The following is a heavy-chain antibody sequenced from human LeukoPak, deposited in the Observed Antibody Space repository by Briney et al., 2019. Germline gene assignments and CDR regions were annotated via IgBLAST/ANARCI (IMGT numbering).Heavy chain of an antibody. CDR1: GFTFTSSA. J-gene: IGHJ3*02. Sequence: ASVKVSCKASGFTFTSSAMQWVRQARGQRLEWIGWIVVGSGNTNYAQTFQERVTITRDMSTSTAYMELSSLRSEDTAVYYCAAVLHPSDSNAFDIWGQGTMVTVSS. CDR3: AAVLHPSDSNAFDI. V-gene: IGHV1-58*02. D-gene: IGHD3-3*01. CDR2: IVVGSGNT.